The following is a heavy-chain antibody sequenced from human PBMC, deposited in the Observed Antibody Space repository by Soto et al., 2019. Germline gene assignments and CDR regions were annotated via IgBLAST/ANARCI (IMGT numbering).Heavy chain of an antibody. CDR2: IIPILGVA. J-gene: IGHJ6*03. V-gene: IGHV1-69*04. Sequence: QVQLVQSGAEVKKPGSSVKVSCKASGDTFSNHTISWVRQAPGQGLEWMGRIIPILGVANYAQQVQDRVRITADKYTTTAYMELRSLRSADTAVYYCARVAEMGTVTEGYYYSMVVWGKGTTVTVSS. CDR1: GDTFSNHT. CDR3: ARVAEMGTVTEGYYYSMVV. D-gene: IGHD4-17*01.